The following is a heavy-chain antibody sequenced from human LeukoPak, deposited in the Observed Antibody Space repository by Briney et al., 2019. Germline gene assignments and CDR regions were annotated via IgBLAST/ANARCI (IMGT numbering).Heavy chain of an antibody. CDR3: TKDRSGTVQGSFGMDV. CDR2: IYSGGST. V-gene: IGHV3-53*05. D-gene: IGHD3-10*01. CDR1: GFTVSSNY. J-gene: IGHJ6*02. Sequence: GGSLRLSCAASGFTVSSNYTSWVRQAPGKGLEWVSVIYSGGSTYYADSVKGRFSISRDSSKNTVSLQMNSLRGEDTAVYYCTKDRSGTVQGSFGMDVWGQGTTVTVSS.